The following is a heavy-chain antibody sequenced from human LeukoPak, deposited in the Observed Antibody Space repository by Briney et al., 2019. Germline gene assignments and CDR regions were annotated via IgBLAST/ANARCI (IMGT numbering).Heavy chain of an antibody. CDR3: ARDNWLYFDY. CDR2: INPNSGGT. CDR1: GGTFSGYA. Sequence: ASVRVSCKASGGTFSGYAISWVRQAPGQGLEWMGWINPNSGGTNYAQKFQGRVTMTRDTSISTAYMELSRLRSDDTAVYYCARDNWLYFDYWGQGTLVTVSS. D-gene: IGHD1-20*01. J-gene: IGHJ4*02. V-gene: IGHV1-2*02.